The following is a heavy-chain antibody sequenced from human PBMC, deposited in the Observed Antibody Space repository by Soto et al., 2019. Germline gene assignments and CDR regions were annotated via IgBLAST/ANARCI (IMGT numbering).Heavy chain of an antibody. CDR1: GGSFSGYY. J-gene: IGHJ4*02. V-gene: IGHV4-34*01. Sequence: SETLSLTCAVYGGSFSGYYWSWIRQPPGKGLEWIGEINHSGSTNYNPSLKSRVTISVDTSKNQFSLKLSSVTAADTAVYYCAIDPNYCSSTSCHAPIDYWGQGTLVTVSS. D-gene: IGHD2-2*01. CDR2: INHSGST. CDR3: AIDPNYCSSTSCHAPIDY.